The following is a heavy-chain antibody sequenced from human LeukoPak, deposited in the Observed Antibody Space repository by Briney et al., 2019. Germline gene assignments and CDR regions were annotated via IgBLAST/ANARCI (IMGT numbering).Heavy chain of an antibody. CDR3: ASIPVVWDYKHMDV. D-gene: IGHD3-10*01. CDR2: IYYSGST. J-gene: IGHJ6*03. V-gene: IGHV4-39*07. CDR1: GGSISSSSYY. Sequence: SETLSLTCTVSGGSISSSSYYWGWIRQPPGRGLEWIGSIYYSGSTYYNPSLKSRVTISVDTSKNQFSLKLSSVTAADTAVYYCASIPVVWDYKHMDVWGKGTTVTISS.